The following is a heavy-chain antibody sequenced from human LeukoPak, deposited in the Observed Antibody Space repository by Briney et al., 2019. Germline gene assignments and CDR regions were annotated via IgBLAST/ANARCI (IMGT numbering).Heavy chain of an antibody. Sequence: SVKVSCKASGGTLSSYATSWVRPAPGQGLEWMGRIIPILGTANYEQKFQGRVTITAGESTSTAYMGLSSLRSEDADVYYCARGRSYYYSSLERGFLVYWGQGTLVTVSS. CDR2: IIPILGTA. D-gene: IGHD3-22*01. CDR3: ARGRSYYYSSLERGFLVY. V-gene: IGHV1-69*01. CDR1: GGTLSSYA. J-gene: IGHJ4*02.